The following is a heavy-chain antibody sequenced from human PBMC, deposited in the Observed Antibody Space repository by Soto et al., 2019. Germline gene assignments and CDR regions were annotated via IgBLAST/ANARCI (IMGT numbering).Heavy chain of an antibody. CDR2: VYYTGTT. J-gene: IGHJ5*02. V-gene: IGHV4-39*01. CDR1: GGSIKNTGAN. CDR3: ATHTSGSRNGPHT. Sequence: SETLSLTCTVSGGSIKNTGANWGWVRQPPGKGLEWIGSVYYTGTTYYNPSLQSRVTISIDTSKNQYSLSVNSVAAADKAVYYCATHTSGSRNGPHTWGQGTLVTVSS. D-gene: IGHD1-26*01.